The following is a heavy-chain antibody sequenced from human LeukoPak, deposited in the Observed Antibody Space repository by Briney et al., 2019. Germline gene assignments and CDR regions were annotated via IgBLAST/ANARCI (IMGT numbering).Heavy chain of an antibody. CDR3: VTDMPYIGVVTPRGNWFDR. V-gene: IGHV1-2*01. Sequence: ASVKVSCKASRYTFTRYYMPGVRQAPRQRLKGMGRTNANSGGTKYAQKCQGRVTISRDTSISPAYMWLSRLRSDDTGVRFCVTDMPYIGVVTPRGNWFDRGGQGTLVTVPS. D-gene: IGHD2-15*01. CDR2: TNANSGGT. J-gene: IGHJ5*02. CDR1: RYTFTRYY.